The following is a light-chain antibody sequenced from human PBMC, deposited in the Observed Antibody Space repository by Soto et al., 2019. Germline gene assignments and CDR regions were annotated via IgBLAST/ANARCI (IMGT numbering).Light chain of an antibody. CDR1: QSVSNS. Sequence: EIVKTLSPATLSVSTGERATLSCRASQSVSNSLTWDEQKPGQAPRVLIYGASIRATGIPARFSGSGSGTEFTLTISSLQPEDFATYYCQQHGQWPITFGQGARLE. V-gene: IGKV3-15*01. J-gene: IGKJ5*01. CDR2: GAS. CDR3: QQHGQWPIT.